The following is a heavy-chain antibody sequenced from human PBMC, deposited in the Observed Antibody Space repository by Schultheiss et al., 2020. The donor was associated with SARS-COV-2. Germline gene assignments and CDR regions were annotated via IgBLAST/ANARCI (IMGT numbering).Heavy chain of an antibody. CDR3: ARLRNYDILTGYPAGDAFDI. J-gene: IGHJ3*02. CDR2: INHSGST. D-gene: IGHD3-9*01. V-gene: IGHV4-34*01. CDR1: GGSFSGYY. Sequence: SQTLSLTCAVYGGSFSGYYWSWIRQPPGKGLEWIGEINHSGSTNYNPSLKSRVTISVDTSKNQFSLKLSSVTAADTAVYYCARLRNYDILTGYPAGDAFDIWGQGTMVTVSS.